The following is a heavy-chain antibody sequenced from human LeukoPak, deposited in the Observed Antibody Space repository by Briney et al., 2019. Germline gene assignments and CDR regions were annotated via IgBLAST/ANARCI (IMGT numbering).Heavy chain of an antibody. V-gene: IGHV4-30-4*08. CDR3: ARYYHDSSDWFDL. D-gene: IGHD3-22*01. CDR1: GGSISSGDYY. Sequence: SETLSLTYTVSGGSISSGDYYWSWIRQPPGKGLEWIGYIYYSGSTYYNPSLKSRVTISVDTSKNQFSLKLSSVTAADTAVYYCARYYHDSSDWFDLWGQGTLVTVSA. CDR2: IYYSGST. J-gene: IGHJ5*02.